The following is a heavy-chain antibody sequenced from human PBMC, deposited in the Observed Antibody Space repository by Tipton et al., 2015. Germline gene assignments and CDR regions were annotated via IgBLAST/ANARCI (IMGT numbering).Heavy chain of an antibody. D-gene: IGHD3-3*01. CDR3: AKDLGFWSGYYLPDY. V-gene: IGHV3-43*01. CDR1: GFTFDDYS. Sequence: SLRLSCAASGFTFDDYSMHWVRQAPGKGLEWVSLISWDGGSTYYADSVKGRFTISRDNSKNSLYLQMNRLRTEDTALYYCAKDLGFWSGYYLPDYWGQGTLATVSS. CDR2: ISWDGGST. J-gene: IGHJ4*02.